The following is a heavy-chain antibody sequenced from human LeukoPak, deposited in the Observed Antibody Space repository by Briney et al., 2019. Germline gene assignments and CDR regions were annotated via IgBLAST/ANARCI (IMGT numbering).Heavy chain of an antibody. J-gene: IGHJ4*02. V-gene: IGHV3-30*18. CDR3: AKGGGTGYSSSWYSN. CDR1: GFTFSNNA. Sequence: PGGSLRLSCAASGFTFSNNAMHWVRQAPGKGLEWVAVISFDRSNKFYADSVKGRFTISRDNSKNTLYLQMNSLRPEDTALYYCAKGGGTGYSSSWYSNWGQGTLVTVSS. D-gene: IGHD6-13*01. CDR2: ISFDRSNK.